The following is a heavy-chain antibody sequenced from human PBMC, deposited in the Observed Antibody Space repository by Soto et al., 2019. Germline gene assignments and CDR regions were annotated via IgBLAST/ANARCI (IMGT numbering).Heavy chain of an antibody. V-gene: IGHV4-4*08. CDR1: GDSIRNSF. J-gene: IGHJ5*02. D-gene: IGHD3-10*01. CDR2: VFSSGT. Sequence: PSETLSLTCTVSGDSIRNSFWSWIRQPPGKGLEWIGYVFSSGTRYNPSPKSRVTISLDTSQNQFSLKLKSMTSADTAVYYCARLRVGNIFDPWGQGTLVTVSS. CDR3: ARLRVGNIFDP.